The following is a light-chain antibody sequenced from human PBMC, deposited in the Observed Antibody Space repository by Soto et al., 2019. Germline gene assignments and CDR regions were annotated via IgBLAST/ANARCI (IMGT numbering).Light chain of an antibody. CDR1: SSDVGGYNY. Sequence: QSALTQPPSASGSPGQSVPISCTGTSSDVGGYNYVSWYQQHPGKAPKLMIYEVSTRPSGVPDRFSGSKSGNTASLTVSGLQAEDEADYYCSSYAGSNNLGVFGGGTKLTVL. CDR2: EVS. J-gene: IGLJ2*01. V-gene: IGLV2-8*01. CDR3: SSYAGSNNLGV.